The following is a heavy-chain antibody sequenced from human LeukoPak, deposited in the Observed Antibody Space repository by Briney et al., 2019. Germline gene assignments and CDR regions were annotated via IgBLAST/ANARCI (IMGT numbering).Heavy chain of an antibody. V-gene: IGHV3-23*01. D-gene: IGHD5-12*01. Sequence: PGASLRLSCAASGFTFSSYAMSWVRQAPGKGLEWVSAISGSGGSTYYADSVKGQFTISRDNSKNTLYLQMNSLRAEDTAVYYCAKDIVATIPGYYFDYWGQGTLVTVSS. J-gene: IGHJ4*02. CDR1: GFTFSSYA. CDR2: ISGSGGST. CDR3: AKDIVATIPGYYFDY.